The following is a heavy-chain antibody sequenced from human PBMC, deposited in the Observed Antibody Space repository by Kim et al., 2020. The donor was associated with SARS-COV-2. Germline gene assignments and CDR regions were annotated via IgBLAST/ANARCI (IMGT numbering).Heavy chain of an antibody. Sequence: SVKVSCKASGGTFSSYAISWVRQAPGQGLEWMGGIIPIFGTANYAQKFQGRVTITADESTSTAYMELSSLRSEDTAVYYCAKNRLRRLGRSYYYGMDVWGQGTTVTVSS. J-gene: IGHJ6*02. V-gene: IGHV1-69*13. D-gene: IGHD4-17*01. CDR3: AKNRLRRLGRSYYYGMDV. CDR1: GGTFSSYA. CDR2: IIPIFGTA.